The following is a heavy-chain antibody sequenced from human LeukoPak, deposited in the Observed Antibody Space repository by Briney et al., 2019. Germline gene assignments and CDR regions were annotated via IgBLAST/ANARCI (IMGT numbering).Heavy chain of an antibody. D-gene: IGHD6-19*01. J-gene: IGHJ4*02. CDR2: GDYSGGT. CDR1: GGSISSYY. CDR3: AGERGEEYSSGWYKTNFFYN. Sequence: SETLSLTCTVSGGSISSYYWAWIRQPPGKGLEWIATGDYSGGTYYNPSLESRVAISADMSKNQISLQLTSVTGADTAVYYCAGERGEEYSSGWYKTNFFYNWGQGIRVTVSS. V-gene: IGHV4-39*07.